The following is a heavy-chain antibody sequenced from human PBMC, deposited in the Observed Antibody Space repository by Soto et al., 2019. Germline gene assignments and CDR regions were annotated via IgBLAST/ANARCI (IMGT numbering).Heavy chain of an antibody. Sequence: QVQLVQSGAEVKKPGSSVKVSCKASGGTFSSYAISWVRQAPGQGLEWMGGIIPIFGTANYAQKFQGRVTIAADDSTSIAYMELSSLRSEDAAVYYCARAGRPFQGGSYDYVWGSYRYGNDYWGQGTLVSVSS. D-gene: IGHD3-16*02. CDR3: ARAGRPFQGGSYDYVWGSYRYGNDY. CDR2: IIPIFGTA. V-gene: IGHV1-69*01. CDR1: GGTFSSYA. J-gene: IGHJ4*02.